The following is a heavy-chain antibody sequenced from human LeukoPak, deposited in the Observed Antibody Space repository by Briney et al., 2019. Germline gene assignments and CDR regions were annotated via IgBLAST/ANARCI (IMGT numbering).Heavy chain of an antibody. D-gene: IGHD3-22*01. Sequence: ASVKVSCKASGGTFSSYASSWVPQAPGQGLEWMGGILPIFGTANYAQKFQGRVTITADESTSTAYMELSSLRSEDTAVYYCARGLGYYDSSGYQRRYYYYYMDVWGKGTTVTISS. J-gene: IGHJ6*03. CDR1: GGTFSSYA. V-gene: IGHV1-69*13. CDR3: ARGLGYYDSSGYQRRYYYYYMDV. CDR2: ILPIFGTA.